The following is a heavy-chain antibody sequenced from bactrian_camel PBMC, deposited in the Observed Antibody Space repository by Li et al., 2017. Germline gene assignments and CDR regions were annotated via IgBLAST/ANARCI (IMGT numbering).Heavy chain of an antibody. D-gene: IGHD3*01. CDR2: LDTDGTS. J-gene: IGHJ4*01. Sequence: QVQLVESGGGSVQPGGSLRLSCAASGFTASRRCMGWFRQAPGKEREGVAALDTDGTSSIADALHGRVTISRADNTLYLQMNDLKPEDSAMYYCAAMVTIGCSVSPETFRWWGQGTQVTVS. V-gene: IGHV3S26*01. CDR3: AAMVTIGCSVSPETFRW. CDR1: GFTASRRC.